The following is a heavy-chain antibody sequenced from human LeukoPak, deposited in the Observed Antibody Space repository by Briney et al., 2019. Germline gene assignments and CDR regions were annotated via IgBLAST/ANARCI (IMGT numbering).Heavy chain of an antibody. J-gene: IGHJ5*02. D-gene: IGHD3-10*01. V-gene: IGHV4-39*07. CDR1: GGSISSSSYY. Sequence: SETLSLTCTVSGGSISSSSYYWGWIRQPPGKGLEWIGSIYYSGSTYYNPSLKSRVTISVDTSKNQFSLQLNSVTPEDTAVYYCARYHRIRGEFDPWGQGTLVTVSS. CDR2: IYYSGST. CDR3: ARYHRIRGEFDP.